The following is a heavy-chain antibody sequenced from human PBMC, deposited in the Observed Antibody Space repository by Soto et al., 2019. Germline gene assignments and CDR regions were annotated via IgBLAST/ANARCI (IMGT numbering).Heavy chain of an antibody. CDR2: ISGGGTGT. D-gene: IGHD3-22*01. CDR1: GFSFNNYA. J-gene: IGHJ4*02. V-gene: IGHV3-23*01. Sequence: GGSPRLSCGVSGFSFNNYAMNWVRLAPGKGLEWVSSISGGGTGTYSADAVRGRFTISSDKSRNTVYLQMSSLRAEDTAVYYCAKGHYYDNVGNWVANQAFDSWGQGSLVTVAS. CDR3: AKGHYYDNVGNWVANQAFDS.